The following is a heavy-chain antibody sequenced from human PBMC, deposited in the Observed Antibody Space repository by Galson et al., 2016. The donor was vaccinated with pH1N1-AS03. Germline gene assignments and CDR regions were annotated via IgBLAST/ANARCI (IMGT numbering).Heavy chain of an antibody. CDR1: GFRLTSIA. CDR2: VVTNGDT. CDR3: AKDRVYNDAQWVFDC. D-gene: IGHD5-24*01. V-gene: IGHV3-23*01. J-gene: IGHJ4*02. Sequence: SLRLSCAASGFRLTSIAMSWVRQAPGKGLEWVSGVVTNGDTYFADSVKGRFSISRDDSKNMMYLQIDSLGVEDTAIYYCAKDRVYNDAQWVFDCWGQGNQVTVSS.